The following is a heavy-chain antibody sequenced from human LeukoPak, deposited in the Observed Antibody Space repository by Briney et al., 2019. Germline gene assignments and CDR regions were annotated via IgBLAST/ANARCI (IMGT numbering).Heavy chain of an antibody. V-gene: IGHV1-18*01. D-gene: IGHD6-13*01. CDR1: GYTFTSYG. CDR2: ISAYNGNT. J-gene: IGHJ4*02. CDR3: ARDLPYSSSWESIDY. Sequence: GASVNVSCKASGYTFTSYGISWVRQAPGQGLEWMGWISAYNGNTNYAQKLQGRVTMTTDTSTSTAYMELRSLRSDDTAVYYCARDLPYSSSWESIDYWGQGTLVTVSS.